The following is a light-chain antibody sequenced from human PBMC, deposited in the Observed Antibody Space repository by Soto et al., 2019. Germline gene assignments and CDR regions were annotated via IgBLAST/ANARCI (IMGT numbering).Light chain of an antibody. Sequence: QSALTQPRSVSGSPGQSVTISCTGTSSDVGGYNYVSWYQQYSGKAPKVMIYDVSKRPSGVPDRFSGSKSGNTASLTTSGLQAEDEADYYCCSYAASNTFVFGTGTKVTVL. J-gene: IGLJ1*01. CDR1: SSDVGGYNY. CDR2: DVS. CDR3: CSYAASNTFV. V-gene: IGLV2-11*01.